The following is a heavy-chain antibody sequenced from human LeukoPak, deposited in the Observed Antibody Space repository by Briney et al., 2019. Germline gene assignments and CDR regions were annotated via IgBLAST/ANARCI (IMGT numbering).Heavy chain of an antibody. Sequence: PGRSLRLSCAASGFTFSSYGMHWVRQAPGKGLEWVAVISYDGSNKYYADSVKGRFTISRDNSKNTLYLQMNSLRAEDTAVYYCAKGLVEMATNRPIYYYYGMDVWGQGTTVTVSS. CDR3: AKGLVEMATNRPIYYYYGMDV. J-gene: IGHJ6*01. CDR1: GFTFSSYG. D-gene: IGHD5-24*01. V-gene: IGHV3-30*18. CDR2: ISYDGSNK.